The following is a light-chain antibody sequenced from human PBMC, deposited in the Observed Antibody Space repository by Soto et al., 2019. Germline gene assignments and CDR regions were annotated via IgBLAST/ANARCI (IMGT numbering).Light chain of an antibody. Sequence: EIVMTQSPATLSVSPGERATLSCRASQSVNGNLAWYQQKPGQAPRLLLYGASTRATGIPARFSGSVSGTEFTLTISSLQSEDFAVYYGQQYNNWLITFGQGTRLEIK. CDR3: QQYNNWLIT. CDR1: QSVNGN. V-gene: IGKV3-15*01. CDR2: GAS. J-gene: IGKJ5*01.